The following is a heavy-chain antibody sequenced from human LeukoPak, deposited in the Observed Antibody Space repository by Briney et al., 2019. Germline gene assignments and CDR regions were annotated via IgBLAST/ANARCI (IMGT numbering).Heavy chain of an antibody. CDR2: INPNSGGT. CDR3: AVLWFGELLSPFDY. J-gene: IGHJ4*02. V-gene: IGHV1-2*02. D-gene: IGHD3-10*01. CDR1: GYTFTGYY. Sequence: ASVKVSCKASGYTFTGYYMHWVRQAPGQGLEWMGWINPNSGGTNYAQKFQGRVTMTRDTSISTAHMELSRLRSDDTAVYYCAVLWFGELLSPFDYWGQGTLVTVSS.